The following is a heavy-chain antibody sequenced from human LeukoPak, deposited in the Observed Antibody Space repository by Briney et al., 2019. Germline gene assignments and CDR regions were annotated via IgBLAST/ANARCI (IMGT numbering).Heavy chain of an antibody. Sequence: ASVKVSCKASGGTFSSYAISWVRQAPGQGLEWMGGIIPIFGTANYAQKFQGRVTITADKSTSTAYMELSSLRSEDTAVYYCAHTKDCSSTSCYVGGFDYWGQGTLVTVSS. J-gene: IGHJ4*02. CDR2: IIPIFGTA. CDR3: AHTKDCSSTSCYVGGFDY. CDR1: GGTFSSYA. V-gene: IGHV1-69*06. D-gene: IGHD2-2*01.